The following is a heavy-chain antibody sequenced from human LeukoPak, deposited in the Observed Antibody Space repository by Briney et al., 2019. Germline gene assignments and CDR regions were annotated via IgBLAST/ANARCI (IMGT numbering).Heavy chain of an antibody. Sequence: SGSTNYPPSFQSRVTISVDTSKNQFSLRLSSATAADTAVYYCARAKMGYNLAYYYGMDVWGQGSTVTVSS. V-gene: IGHV4-59*01. J-gene: IGHJ6*02. D-gene: IGHD5-24*01. CDR2: SGST. CDR3: ARAKMGYNLAYYYGMDV.